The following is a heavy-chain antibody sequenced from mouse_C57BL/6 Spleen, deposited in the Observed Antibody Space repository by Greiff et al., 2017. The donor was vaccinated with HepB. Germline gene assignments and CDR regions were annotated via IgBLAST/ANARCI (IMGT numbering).Heavy chain of an antibody. CDR1: GFSFNTYA. V-gene: IGHV10-1*01. Sequence: DVKLQESGGGLVQPKGSLKLSCAASGFSFNTYAMNWVRQAPGKGLEWVARIRSKSNNYATYYADSVKDRFTISRDDSESMLYLQMNNLKTEDTAMYYCVRQTGYSNYVYYFDYWGQGTTLTVSS. D-gene: IGHD2-5*01. CDR2: IRSKSNNYAT. J-gene: IGHJ2*01. CDR3: VRQTGYSNYVYYFDY.